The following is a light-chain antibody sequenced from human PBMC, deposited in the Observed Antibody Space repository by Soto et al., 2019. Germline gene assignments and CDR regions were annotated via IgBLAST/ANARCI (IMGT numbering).Light chain of an antibody. CDR3: AAWDDSLSVNYV. CDR1: SSDFGDYNY. V-gene: IGLV2-11*01. Sequence: QSALTQPRSVSGSPGQSVTISCTGTSSDFGDYNYVSWYQQHPGKAPKVMIYDVSKRPSGVPDRFSGSKSGNTASLTISGLQAEDEADYYCAAWDDSLSVNYVFGTGTKLTVL. CDR2: DVS. J-gene: IGLJ1*01.